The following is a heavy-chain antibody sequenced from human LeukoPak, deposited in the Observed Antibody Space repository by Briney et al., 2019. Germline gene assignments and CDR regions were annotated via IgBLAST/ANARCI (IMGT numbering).Heavy chain of an antibody. D-gene: IGHD3-22*01. CDR2: IIPIFGTA. CDR3: ARDLLYYDSSGPFDY. J-gene: IGHJ4*02. Sequence: SVKVSXKASGGTFSSYAISWVRQAPGQGLEWMGGIIPIFGTANYAQKFQGRVTITADESTSTAYMELSSLRSEDTAVYYCARDLLYYDSSGPFDYWGQGTLVTVSS. CDR1: GGTFSSYA. V-gene: IGHV1-69*13.